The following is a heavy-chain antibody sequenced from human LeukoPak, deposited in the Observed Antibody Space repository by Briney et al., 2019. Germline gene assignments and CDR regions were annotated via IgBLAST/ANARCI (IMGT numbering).Heavy chain of an antibody. J-gene: IGHJ4*02. Sequence: GASVKVSCKASGGTFSSYAISWVRQAPGQGLEWMGRIIPILGIANYAQKFQGRVTITADKSTSTAYMELSSLRSEDTAVYYCAKRGSAAGFRSSTRYFDYWGQGTLVTVSS. CDR2: IIPILGIA. V-gene: IGHV1-69*04. CDR3: AKRGSAAGFRSSTRYFDY. D-gene: IGHD6-13*01. CDR1: GGTFSSYA.